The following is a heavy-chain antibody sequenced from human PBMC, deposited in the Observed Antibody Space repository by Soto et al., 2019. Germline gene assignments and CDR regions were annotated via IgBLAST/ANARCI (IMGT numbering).Heavy chain of an antibody. D-gene: IGHD5-12*01. J-gene: IGHJ4*02. CDR1: GYTFTGHY. CDR2: IGPESGAT. Sequence: GASVKVSCKASGYTFTGHYIHWVRQAPEQGPEWMGEIGPESGATRYAQKFQGRVTMTMDMSITTVYMELSNLSPGDTAVYYCGRGRSGQIVVFYWGQGTPVTVS. CDR3: GRGRSGQIVVFY. V-gene: IGHV1-2*02.